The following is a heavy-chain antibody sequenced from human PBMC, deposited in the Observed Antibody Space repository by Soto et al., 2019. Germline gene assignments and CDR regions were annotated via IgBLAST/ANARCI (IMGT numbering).Heavy chain of an antibody. Sequence: PGGSLRLSCAASGFTFSSYAMSWVRQAPGKGLEWVSAISGSGGSTYYADSVKGRFTISRDNSKNTLYLQMNSLRAEDTAVYYCAKAPSPRPTAAGTYWGQGTLVTVSS. CDR3: AKAPSPRPTAAGTY. D-gene: IGHD6-13*01. CDR2: ISGSGGST. J-gene: IGHJ4*02. CDR1: GFTFSSYA. V-gene: IGHV3-23*01.